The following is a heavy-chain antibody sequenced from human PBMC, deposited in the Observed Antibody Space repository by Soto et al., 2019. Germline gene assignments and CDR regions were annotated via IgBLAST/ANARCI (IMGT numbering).Heavy chain of an antibody. CDR1: GYSFASHW. CDR2: IYPGDSDT. V-gene: IGHV5-51*01. Sequence: GESLKISCKGSGYSFASHWIGWVRQMPGKGLEWMGIIYPGDSDTRYSPSFQGQVTISADKSISTAYLQWSSLKASDSAMYFCARLPKTSGWLRYFDYWGQGTLVTVSS. D-gene: IGHD6-19*01. J-gene: IGHJ4*02. CDR3: ARLPKTSGWLRYFDY.